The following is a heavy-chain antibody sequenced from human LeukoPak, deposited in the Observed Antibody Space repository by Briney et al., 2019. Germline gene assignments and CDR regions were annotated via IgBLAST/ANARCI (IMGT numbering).Heavy chain of an antibody. CDR2: ISAYDGNT. D-gene: IGHD2-15*01. V-gene: IGHV1-18*01. J-gene: IGHJ4*03. CDR3: ATVVGGYLDS. Sequence: ASGKVSCKASGYTFTSYGISWVRHAPGQGLEWMGWISAYDGNTNYSQKLQGRVTMTTDTSTSTAYMEMRSPRSDDTAVYYCATVVGGYLDSWGQGTLVTVSS. CDR1: GYTFTSYG.